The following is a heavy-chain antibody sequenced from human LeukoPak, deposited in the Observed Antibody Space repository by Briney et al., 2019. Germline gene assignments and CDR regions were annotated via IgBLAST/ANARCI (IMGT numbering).Heavy chain of an antibody. V-gene: IGHV1-2*02. CDR2: INPNRGGT. D-gene: IGHD2-2*01. J-gene: IGHJ1*01. CDR1: GYTFTGYY. Sequence: ASVKVSCKASGYTFTGYYMHWVRQAPGQGLEWMGWINPNRGGTNYAQKFQGRVTMTRDTAISTAYIELSRLRSDDTAVYYCATSLSCSSTNCYAFYFQHWGQGTLVTVSS. CDR3: ATSLSCSSTNCYAFYFQH.